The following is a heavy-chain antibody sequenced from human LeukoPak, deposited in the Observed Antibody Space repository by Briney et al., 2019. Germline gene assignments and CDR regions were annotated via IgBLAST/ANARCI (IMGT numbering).Heavy chain of an antibody. V-gene: IGHV4-39*01. CDR2: IYYSGST. CDR1: GGSSSSSSYY. D-gene: IGHD2-15*01. Sequence: SETLPLTCTVSGGSSSSSSYYWGWIRQPPEKGLEWIGSIYYSGSTYYNPSLKSRVTISVDTSKNQFSLKLSSVTAADTAVYYCASHLGYCSGGSCFTFDYWGQGTLVTVSS. CDR3: ASHLGYCSGGSCFTFDY. J-gene: IGHJ4*02.